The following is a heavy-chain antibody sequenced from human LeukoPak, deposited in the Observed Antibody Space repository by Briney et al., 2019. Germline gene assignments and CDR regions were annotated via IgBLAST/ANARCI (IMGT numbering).Heavy chain of an antibody. Sequence: PGRSLRLSCAASGFTFSSYAMHWVRQAPGKGLEWVAVISYDGSNKYYADSVKGRFTISRDNSKNTLYLQMNSLRAEDKAVYYCARDGPLGDTRNAYYYYYGMDVWGQGTTVTVSS. D-gene: IGHD1-1*01. CDR3: ARDGPLGDTRNAYYYYYGMDV. J-gene: IGHJ6*02. CDR1: GFTFSSYA. V-gene: IGHV3-30*04. CDR2: ISYDGSNK.